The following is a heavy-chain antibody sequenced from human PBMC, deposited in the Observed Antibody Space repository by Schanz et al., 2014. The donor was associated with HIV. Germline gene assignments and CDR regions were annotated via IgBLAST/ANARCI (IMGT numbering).Heavy chain of an antibody. Sequence: VQLLESGGGLVQPGGSLRLSCAGSGFSFDTFGIHWVRQAPGKGLEWLAVISYDGRNKKFADSVKGRFTISRDNSKNTLYLQMKSLRPEDTAVYYCAKDRNHYDSRYRGKGNYYYYYGMDVWGQGTTVTVSS. J-gene: IGHJ6*02. V-gene: IGHV3-30*18. CDR2: ISYDGRNK. CDR3: AKDRNHYDSRYRGKGNYYYYYGMDV. CDR1: GFSFDTFG. D-gene: IGHD3-22*01.